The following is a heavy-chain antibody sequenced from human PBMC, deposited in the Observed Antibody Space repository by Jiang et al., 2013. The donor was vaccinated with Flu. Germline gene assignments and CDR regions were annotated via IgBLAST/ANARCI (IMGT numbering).Heavy chain of an antibody. V-gene: IGHV4-59*08. J-gene: IGHJ4*02. Sequence: PGLVKPSETLSLTCTVSGGSISSYYWNWIRQPPGKGLEWIGYIYYSGSTNYNPSLKSRVTISVDTSKNQFSLKLSSVTAADTAVYYCARGGLLWFGELLDYFDYWGQGTLVTVSS. CDR2: IYYSGST. CDR3: ARGGLLWFGELLDYFDY. D-gene: IGHD3-10*01. CDR1: GGSISSYY.